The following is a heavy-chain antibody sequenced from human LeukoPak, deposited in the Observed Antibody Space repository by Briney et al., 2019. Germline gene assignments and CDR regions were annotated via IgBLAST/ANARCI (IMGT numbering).Heavy chain of an antibody. CDR3: ARDAGLAYCGGDCPLNY. V-gene: IGHV3-21*01. CDR1: RFTFSSYG. CDR2: ISSSSSYI. D-gene: IGHD2-21*02. J-gene: IGHJ4*02. Sequence: GGSLRLSCAASRFTFSSYGMNWIRQAPGKGLEWVSSISSSSSYIYYADSVKGRFTISRDNAKNSLYLQMNSLRAEDTAVYYCARDAGLAYCGGDCPLNYWGQGTLVTVSS.